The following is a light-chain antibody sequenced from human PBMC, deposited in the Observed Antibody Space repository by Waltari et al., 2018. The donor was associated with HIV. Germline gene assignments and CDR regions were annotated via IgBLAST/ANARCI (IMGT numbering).Light chain of an antibody. CDR1: GLSKQY. CDR2: KDT. CDR3: HSEDNTGAAF. Sequence: SSGLTQPPSVSVSPGQTAKITCSGDGLSKQYVFWYQQKTGQAPVLVIYKDTERPSNGPERFSGATAGTTVTVTISGVQAEDEADYFCHSEDNTGAAFFGGGTRLTVL. J-gene: IGLJ2*01. V-gene: IGLV3-25*03.